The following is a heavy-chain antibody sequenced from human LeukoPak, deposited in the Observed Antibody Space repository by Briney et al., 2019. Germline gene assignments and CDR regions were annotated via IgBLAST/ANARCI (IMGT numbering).Heavy chain of an antibody. V-gene: IGHV1-69*13. J-gene: IGHJ4*02. CDR2: IIPIFGTA. Sequence: SVKVSCKASGGTFSSYAISWVRQAPGQGLEWMGGIIPIFGTANYAQKFQGRVTITADESTGTAYMELSSLRSEDTAVYYCARDAFRDIQLRLVYWGQGTLVTVSS. D-gene: IGHD5-18*01. CDR3: ARDAFRDIQLRLVY. CDR1: GGTFSSYA.